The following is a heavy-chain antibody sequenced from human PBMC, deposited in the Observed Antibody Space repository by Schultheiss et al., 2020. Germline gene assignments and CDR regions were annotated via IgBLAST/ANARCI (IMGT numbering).Heavy chain of an antibody. CDR3: ARRIEAHAYYYYYGMDV. J-gene: IGHJ6*02. Sequence: GGSLRLSCAASGFTFSSYGMHWVRQAPGKGLEWVAVIWYDGSNKYYADSVKGRFTISRDNSKNTLYLQMNSLRAEDTAVYYCARRIEAHAYYYYYGMDVWGQGTTVTVSS. D-gene: IGHD6-6*01. CDR1: GFTFSSYG. V-gene: IGHV3-33*08. CDR2: IWYDGSNK.